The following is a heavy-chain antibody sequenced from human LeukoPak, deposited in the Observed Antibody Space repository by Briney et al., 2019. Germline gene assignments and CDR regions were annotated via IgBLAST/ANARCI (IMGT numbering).Heavy chain of an antibody. CDR1: GYTFTDYY. Sequence: ASVKVSCKASGYTFTDYYIHWVRQAPGQGLEWMGWISAYNGNTNYAQKLQGRVTMTTDTSTSTAYMELRSLRSDDTAVYYCARDPEGDYDSSGYSNYWGQGTLVTVSS. J-gene: IGHJ4*02. D-gene: IGHD3-22*01. V-gene: IGHV1-18*04. CDR3: ARDPEGDYDSSGYSNY. CDR2: ISAYNGNT.